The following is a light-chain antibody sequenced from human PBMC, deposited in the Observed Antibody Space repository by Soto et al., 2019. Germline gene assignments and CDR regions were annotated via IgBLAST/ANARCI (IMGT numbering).Light chain of an antibody. CDR2: GAS. CDR3: QKYNSAPWT. V-gene: IGKV1-27*01. CDR1: QGISNY. J-gene: IGKJ1*01. Sequence: DIQMTQSPSSLSASVGDRVNITCRARQGISNYLAWYQQQPGKVPKLLIYGASTLQSGVPSRISGSGSGTDFTLTISSLQTEDVATYYCQKYNSAPWTFGQVTKVEIK.